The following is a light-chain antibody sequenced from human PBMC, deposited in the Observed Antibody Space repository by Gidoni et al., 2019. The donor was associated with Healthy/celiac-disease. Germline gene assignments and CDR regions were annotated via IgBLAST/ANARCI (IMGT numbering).Light chain of an antibody. V-gene: IGKV1-39*01. J-gene: IGKJ5*01. Sequence: DIQMTQSPSSLMASVGDRVTITCRASQSISSYLNWYQQKPGKAPKLLIYAASSLQSGVPSRFSGSGSGADFTLTISSLQPEDFATYYCRQSYSTPFTFGQGTRLEIK. CDR3: RQSYSTPFT. CDR2: AAS. CDR1: QSISSY.